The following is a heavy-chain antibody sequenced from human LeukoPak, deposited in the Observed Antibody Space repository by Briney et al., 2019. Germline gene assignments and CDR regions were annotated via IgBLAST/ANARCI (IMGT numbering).Heavy chain of an antibody. CDR1: GGTFSSYA. Sequence: GSSVKVSCKASGGTFSSYAISWVRQAPGQGLEWMGGIIPIFGTANYAQKFQGRVTITRDTSASTAYMELSSLRSEDTAVYYCARVGYSYVDYWGQGTLVTVSS. V-gene: IGHV1-69*05. D-gene: IGHD5-18*01. CDR2: IIPIFGTA. J-gene: IGHJ4*02. CDR3: ARVGYSYVDY.